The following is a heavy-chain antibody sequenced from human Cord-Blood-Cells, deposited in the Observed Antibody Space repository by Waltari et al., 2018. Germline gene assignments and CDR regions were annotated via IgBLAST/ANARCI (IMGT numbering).Heavy chain of an antibody. CDR2: FDPEDGET. CDR3: ARLRWFGELSTNWFDP. J-gene: IGHJ5*02. Sequence: QVQLVQSGAEVKKPGASVKVSCKVSGYTLTELSMHWVRQAPAKGLEWMGGFDPEDGETSYAQKCQGRGTMTEDTSTSTAYMELSSLRSEDTAVYYCARLRWFGELSTNWFDPWGQGTLVTVSS. CDR1: GYTLTELS. V-gene: IGHV1-24*01. D-gene: IGHD3-10*01.